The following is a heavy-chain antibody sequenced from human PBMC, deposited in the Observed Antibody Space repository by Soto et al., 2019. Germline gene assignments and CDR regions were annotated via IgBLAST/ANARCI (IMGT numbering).Heavy chain of an antibody. CDR1: GYTFTNHD. J-gene: IGHJ4*02. D-gene: IGHD2-8*02. CDR3: AKFVGYDQFDF. V-gene: IGHV1-8*01. Sequence: QVQLVQSGAEVKKPGASVKVSCKASGYTFTNHDINWVRQATGQGLEWMGWMNPNSGSTGYAQKFQGRITLTRYPSRGSAYIVLSSLRSEDTAVYYCAKFVGYDQFDFRGQGTLVTVFS. CDR2: MNPNSGST.